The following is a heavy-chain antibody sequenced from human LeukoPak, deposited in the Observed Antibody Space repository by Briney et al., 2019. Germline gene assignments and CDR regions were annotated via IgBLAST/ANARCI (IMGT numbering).Heavy chain of an antibody. V-gene: IGHV4-39*01. CDR2: IYYSGST. D-gene: IGHD1-26*01. CDR3: ARHEVGATLLDY. J-gene: IGHJ4*02. CDR1: GGSISSSSYY. Sequence: ASETLSLTCTVSGGSISSSSYYWGWIRQPPGKGLEWIGSIYYSGSTYYNPSLKSRVTISVDTSKNQFSLKLSSVTAADTAVYYCARHEVGATLLDYWGQGTLVTVSS.